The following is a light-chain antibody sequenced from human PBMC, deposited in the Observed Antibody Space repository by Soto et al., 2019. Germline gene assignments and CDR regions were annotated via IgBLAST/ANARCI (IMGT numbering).Light chain of an antibody. Sequence: QAVVTQPPSVSGAPGQRVTISCTGSSSNIGAGYDVHWYQQLPGTAPKLLIYANSNRPSGVPDRFSGSRSGTSASLAITGLQAEDAADYYCQSYDSSLCGHVVFGGGTKLTVL. V-gene: IGLV1-40*01. CDR2: ANS. CDR3: QSYDSSLCGHVV. J-gene: IGLJ2*01. CDR1: SSNIGAGYD.